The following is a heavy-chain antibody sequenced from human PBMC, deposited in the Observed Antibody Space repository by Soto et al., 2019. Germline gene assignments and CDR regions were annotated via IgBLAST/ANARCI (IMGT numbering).Heavy chain of an antibody. CDR1: GFTFSSYW. J-gene: IGHJ2*01. V-gene: IGHV3-7*01. Sequence: EVQLVESGGGLVQPGGSLRLSCAASGFTFSSYWMSWVRQAPGKGLEWVANIKQDGSEKHFVDSVKGRFTISRDNAKKLLYLQMSSLRAEDTAVYYCERVWRYCSGDTCLNWYFDLWGRGTLVTVSS. CDR3: ERVWRYCSGDTCLNWYFDL. D-gene: IGHD2-15*01. CDR2: IKQDGSEK.